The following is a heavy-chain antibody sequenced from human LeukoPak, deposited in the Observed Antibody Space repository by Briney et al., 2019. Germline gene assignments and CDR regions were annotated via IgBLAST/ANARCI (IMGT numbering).Heavy chain of an antibody. V-gene: IGHV3-33*01. Sequence: GRSLRLSCAASGFTFSSYGMHWVRQAPGKGLEWVAVIWYDGSNKYYADSVKGRFTISRDNAKNSLYLQMNSLRAEDTAVYYCARIGSGSYYNGPYFDYWGQGTLVTVSS. J-gene: IGHJ4*02. CDR1: GFTFSSYG. CDR2: IWYDGSNK. D-gene: IGHD3-10*01. CDR3: ARIGSGSYYNGPYFDY.